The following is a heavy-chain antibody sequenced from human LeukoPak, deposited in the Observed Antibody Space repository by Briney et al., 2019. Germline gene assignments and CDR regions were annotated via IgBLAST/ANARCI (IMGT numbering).Heavy chain of an antibody. CDR1: GYSFTSYW. D-gene: IGHD3-16*02. CDR2: IYPDDSDT. CDR3: ARLAFSYDYVWGSYPFDY. J-gene: IGHJ4*02. Sequence: GESLKISCKGSGYSFTSYWIGWVRQMPGKGLEWMGIIYPDDSDTRYSPSFQGQVTISADKSISTAYLQWSSLKASDTAMYYCARLAFSYDYVWGSYPFDYWRQGTLVTVSP. V-gene: IGHV5-51*01.